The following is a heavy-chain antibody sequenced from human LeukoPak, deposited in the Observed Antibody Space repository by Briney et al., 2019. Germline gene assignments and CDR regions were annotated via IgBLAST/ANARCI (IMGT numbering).Heavy chain of an antibody. D-gene: IGHD3-9*01. CDR2: IYYSGST. V-gene: IGHV4-59*01. CDR1: GGSISSYY. CDR3: AASFYDVLTGWYGLVD. J-gene: IGHJ4*02. Sequence: KSSETLSLTCTVSGGSISSYYWSWIRQPPGKGLEWLGYIYYSGSTNYNPSLKSRVTISVDTSKNQFSLKLSSVTAADAAVYYCAASFYDVLTGWYGLVDWGQGALV.